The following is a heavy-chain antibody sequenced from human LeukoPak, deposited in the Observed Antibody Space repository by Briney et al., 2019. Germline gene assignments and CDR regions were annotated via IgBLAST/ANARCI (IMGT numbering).Heavy chain of an antibody. Sequence: GSSVKVSCKASGGTFSSYAISWVRQAPGQGLEWMGGIIPIFGTANYAQKFQGRVTITADESTSTAYMELSSLRSEDTAVYYCARDRRRYCSGGSCYPGYYYYGIDVWGQGTTVTVSS. CDR1: GGTFSSYA. D-gene: IGHD2-15*01. CDR2: IIPIFGTA. J-gene: IGHJ6*02. CDR3: ARDRRRYCSGGSCYPGYYYYGIDV. V-gene: IGHV1-69*01.